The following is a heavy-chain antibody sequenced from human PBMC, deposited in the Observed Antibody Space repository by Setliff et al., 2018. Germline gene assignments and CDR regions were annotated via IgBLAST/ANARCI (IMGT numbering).Heavy chain of an antibody. Sequence: SETLSLTCTVSGDSMNDNHWTWMRQPPGKGLVWIGYIYTSGGTNYNPSLKSRVTISVDMTENQFSLILRSVVAADTAVYYCARGVSGVSWTPRYWGRGTLVTVSS. V-gene: IGHV4-4*08. CDR1: GDSMNDNH. J-gene: IGHJ4*02. D-gene: IGHD6-25*01. CDR2: IYTSGGT. CDR3: ARGVSGVSWTPRY.